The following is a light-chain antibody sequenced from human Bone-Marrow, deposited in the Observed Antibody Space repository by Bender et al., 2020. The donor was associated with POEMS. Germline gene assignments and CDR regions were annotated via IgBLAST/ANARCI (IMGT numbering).Light chain of an antibody. J-gene: IGLJ3*02. CDR1: GSDVGNYKL. Sequence: HSALTQPASVSGSPGQSITISCTRSGSDVGNYKLVSWYQHLPGTAPKLLIYGYNNRPSGVPDRFSGSKSGTSASLAITGLQAEDEGDYYCQSYDNSLGGWVFGGGTKLTVL. V-gene: IGLV1-40*01. CDR3: QSYDNSLGGWV. CDR2: GYN.